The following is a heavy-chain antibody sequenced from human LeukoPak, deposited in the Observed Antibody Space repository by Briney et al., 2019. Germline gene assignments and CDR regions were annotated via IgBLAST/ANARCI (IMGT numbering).Heavy chain of an antibody. CDR1: GGSISSYY. V-gene: IGHV4-4*07. J-gene: IGHJ6*03. CDR3: ARDSESSPYYYYMDV. Sequence: SETLSLTCTVSGGSISSYYWGWIRQPAGKGLEWIGRIYTSGSTNYNPSLKSRVTISVDKSKNQFSLKLSSVTAADTAVYYCARDSESSPYYYYMDVWGKGTTVTVSS. D-gene: IGHD2-2*01. CDR2: IYTSGST.